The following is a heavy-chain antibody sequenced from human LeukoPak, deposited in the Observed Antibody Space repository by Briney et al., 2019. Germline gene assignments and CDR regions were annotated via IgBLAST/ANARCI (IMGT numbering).Heavy chain of an antibody. Sequence: GGSLRLSCAASGFTFSGSAMHWVRQASGKGLEWVGRIRSKANSYATAYAAPVKGRFTISRDDSKNTAYLQMNSLKTEDTAVYYCTRQRIATYGMDVWGQGTTVTVSS. V-gene: IGHV3-73*01. D-gene: IGHD6-13*01. CDR2: IRSKANSYAT. CDR3: TRQRIATYGMDV. CDR1: GFTFSGSA. J-gene: IGHJ6*02.